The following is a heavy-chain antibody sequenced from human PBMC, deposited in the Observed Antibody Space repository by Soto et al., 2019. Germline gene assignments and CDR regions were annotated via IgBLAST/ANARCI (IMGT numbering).Heavy chain of an antibody. CDR1: GGTFSSYA. D-gene: IGHD3-22*01. CDR3: ARGNYYYDSIVEYYYGMDV. J-gene: IGHJ6*02. CDR2: IIPIFGTA. Sequence: QVQLVQSGAEVKKPGSSVKVSCKASGGTFSSYAISWVRQAPGQGLEWMGGIIPIFGTANYAQKFQGRVTITEDESTSTAYMELSSLRSEDTAVYYCARGNYYYDSIVEYYYGMDVWGQGTTVTVSS. V-gene: IGHV1-69*01.